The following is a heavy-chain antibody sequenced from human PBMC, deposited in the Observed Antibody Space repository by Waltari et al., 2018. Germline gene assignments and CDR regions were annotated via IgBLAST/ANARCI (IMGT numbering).Heavy chain of an antibody. CDR1: GGSISSSSYY. D-gene: IGHD3-10*01. CDR2: IYYSGVT. Sequence: QLQLQESGPGLVKPSETLSLTCTVSGGSISSSSYYWGWIRQPPGKGLEWIGSIYYSGVTYDNPPLTRRVTITVDTSKNQFSLKVSSVTAADTAVYYCARQISKSTMVRGVGYWGQGTLVTVSS. CDR3: ARQISKSTMVRGVGY. J-gene: IGHJ4*02. V-gene: IGHV4-39*01.